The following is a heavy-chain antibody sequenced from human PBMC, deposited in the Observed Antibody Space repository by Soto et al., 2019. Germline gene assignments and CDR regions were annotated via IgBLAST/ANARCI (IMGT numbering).Heavy chain of an antibody. J-gene: IGHJ3*01. Sequence: GWSPRLSCGSSGFTCSSYAISWFRQAPGKGLEWVSTISYSADKTHYADSVKGRFTISRDNSRDTLFLQMNSLRADDAAVYYCARRARTATTNWGAFDVWGQGTMVTVPS. CDR3: ARRARTATTNWGAFDV. CDR2: ISYSADKT. CDR1: GFTCSSYA. V-gene: IGHV3-23*01. D-gene: IGHD1-7*01.